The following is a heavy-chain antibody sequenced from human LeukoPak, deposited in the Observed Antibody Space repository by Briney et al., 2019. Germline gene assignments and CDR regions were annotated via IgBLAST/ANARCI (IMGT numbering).Heavy chain of an antibody. Sequence: GGSLRLSCETSGFTFSNYAMSWVRQAPGKGLEWLSAISGGGDSTWYADSVKGRFTISRDNSKNTLSLQMNSLRAEDTTVYYCAKGSSAIRPYYFDYWGQGILVTVSS. CDR1: GFTFSNYA. J-gene: IGHJ4*02. CDR2: ISGGGDST. V-gene: IGHV3-23*01. CDR3: AKGSSAIRPYYFDY. D-gene: IGHD3-10*01.